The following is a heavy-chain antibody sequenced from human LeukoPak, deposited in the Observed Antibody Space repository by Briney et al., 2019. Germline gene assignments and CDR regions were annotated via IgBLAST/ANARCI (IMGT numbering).Heavy chain of an antibody. V-gene: IGHV4-4*02. D-gene: IGHD1-26*01. Sequence: SETLSLTCGVSGGSISSTNWWSWVSQPPGQGLEWIGEISLSGRTNYNPSLKSRVTMSLDESKNQVSLNLASVTAADTAVYYCSRESGAFSPFGHWGQGTLVTVT. CDR1: GGSISSTNW. J-gene: IGHJ4*02. CDR2: ISLSGRT. CDR3: SRESGAFSPFGH.